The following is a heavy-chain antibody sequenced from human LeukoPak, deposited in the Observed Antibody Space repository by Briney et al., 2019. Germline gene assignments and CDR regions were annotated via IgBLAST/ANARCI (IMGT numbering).Heavy chain of an antibody. Sequence: PSETLSLTCTVSGGSISSYYWSWIRQPPGKGLEWIGYIYYSGSTNYNPSLKSRVTISVDTSKNQFSLKLSSVTAADTAVYYCARDHSSRRDAGRFDYWGQGTLVTVSS. V-gene: IGHV4-59*01. CDR1: GGSISSYY. CDR3: ARDHSSRRDAGRFDY. J-gene: IGHJ4*02. D-gene: IGHD6-13*01. CDR2: IYYSGST.